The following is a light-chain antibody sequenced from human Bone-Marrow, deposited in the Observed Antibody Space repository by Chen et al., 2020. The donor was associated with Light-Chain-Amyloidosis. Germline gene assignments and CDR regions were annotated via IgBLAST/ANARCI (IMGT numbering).Light chain of an antibody. Sequence: NFMLTQPHSVSESPGKTVIISCTRSSGIATHSGEWYPQRPGSSPTPVIYEDDQRPSGVPDRFSGSIDRSSNSASLTISGLKTEDEADYYCQSYQGSSQGVFGGGTKLTVL. CDR3: QSYQGSSQGV. CDR1: SGIATHS. V-gene: IGLV6-57*01. J-gene: IGLJ3*02. CDR2: EDD.